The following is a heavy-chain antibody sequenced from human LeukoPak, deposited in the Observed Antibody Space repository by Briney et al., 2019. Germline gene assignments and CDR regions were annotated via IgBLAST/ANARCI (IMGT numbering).Heavy chain of an antibody. CDR2: ISAYNGNT. CDR3: ARVPVTIRGPTAWYFDY. Sequence: ASVKVSCKASGYTFTSYVISWVRQAPGQGLEWMGWISAYNGNTNYAQKLQGRVTMTTDTSTSTAYMELRSLRSDDTAVYYCARVPVTIRGPTAWYFDYWGQGTLVTVSS. V-gene: IGHV1-18*01. J-gene: IGHJ4*02. D-gene: IGHD3-10*01. CDR1: GYTFTSYV.